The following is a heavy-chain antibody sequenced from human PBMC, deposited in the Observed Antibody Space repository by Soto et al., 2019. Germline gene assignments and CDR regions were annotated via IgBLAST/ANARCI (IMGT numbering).Heavy chain of an antibody. V-gene: IGHV3-48*02. J-gene: IGHJ4*02. CDR2: ISSSSSTI. Sequence: GGSLRLSCAASGFTFSSYSMNWVRQAPGKGLEWVSYISSSSSTIYYADSVKGRFTISRDNAKNSLYLQMNSLRDEDTAVYYCARELAAAGTAALDYWGQGTLVTVSS. CDR1: GFTFSSYS. CDR3: ARELAAAGTAALDY. D-gene: IGHD6-13*01.